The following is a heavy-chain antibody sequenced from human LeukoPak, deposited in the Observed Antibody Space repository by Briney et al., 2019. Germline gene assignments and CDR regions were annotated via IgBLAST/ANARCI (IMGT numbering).Heavy chain of an antibody. Sequence: QSGGSLRLSCAASGFTFSSYAMSWVRQAPGKGLEWVSAISGSGGSTYYADSVKGRFTISRDNSKNTLYLQMNSLRAEDTAVYYCARDRQTAMDTTSAFDIWGQGTMVTVSS. CDR1: GFTFSSYA. V-gene: IGHV3-23*01. CDR3: ARDRQTAMDTTSAFDI. CDR2: ISGSGGST. J-gene: IGHJ3*02. D-gene: IGHD5-18*01.